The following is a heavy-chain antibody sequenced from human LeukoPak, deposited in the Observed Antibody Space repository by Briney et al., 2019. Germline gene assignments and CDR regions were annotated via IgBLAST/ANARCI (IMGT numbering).Heavy chain of an antibody. CDR1: GYTFISYA. Sequence: ASVKVSCKASGYTFISYAMHWVRQAPGQRLEWMGWINADNGSTIYSQNFQGRVTVTRDTSASTAYMELSSLRYEDTAVYYCARAYCSGASCKLGDYWGQGTLVTVSS. J-gene: IGHJ4*02. CDR2: INADNGST. V-gene: IGHV1-3*01. CDR3: ARAYCSGASCKLGDY. D-gene: IGHD2-15*01.